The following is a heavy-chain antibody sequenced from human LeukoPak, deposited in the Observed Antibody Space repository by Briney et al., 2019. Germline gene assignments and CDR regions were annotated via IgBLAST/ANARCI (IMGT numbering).Heavy chain of an antibody. Sequence: GGSLRLSCAASGFTFSSYWMLWVRQAPGKGLVWVSRINSDGSSTSYADSVKGRFTISRDNAKNTLYLQMNSLRAEDTAVYYCARAVYYYDSSGYYEKPLFDYWGQGTLVTVSS. J-gene: IGHJ4*02. D-gene: IGHD3-22*01. CDR3: ARAVYYYDSSGYYEKPLFDY. CDR1: GFTFSSYW. V-gene: IGHV3-74*01. CDR2: INSDGSST.